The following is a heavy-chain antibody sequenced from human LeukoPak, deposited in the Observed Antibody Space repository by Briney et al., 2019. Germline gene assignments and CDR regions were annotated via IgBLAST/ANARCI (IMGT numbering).Heavy chain of an antibody. CDR1: GFSFSSYG. V-gene: IGHV3-33*01. CDR3: ARDSAADDNDFDV. D-gene: IGHD6-25*01. J-gene: IGHJ3*01. CDR2: IWSHGNRK. Sequence: PGGSLRLSCIPSGFSFSSYGMHWVRQDPGKGLERVAVIWSHGNRKHHSDSVEGRFAISRDNSKNILYLQMNNLRAEDTALYYCARDSAADDNDFDVWGQGTMVTVSS.